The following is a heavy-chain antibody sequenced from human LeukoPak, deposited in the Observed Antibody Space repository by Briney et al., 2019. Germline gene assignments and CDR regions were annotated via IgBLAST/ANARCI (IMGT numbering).Heavy chain of an antibody. CDR3: ARGDYYGSGSYYNSAFDI. J-gene: IGHJ3*02. CDR2: IYTSGST. V-gene: IGHV4-61*02. CDR1: GGSISTGTYY. D-gene: IGHD3-10*01. Sequence: SETLSLTCTVSGGSISTGTYYWSWIRQPAGKGLEWIGRIYTSGSTNYNPSLKSRVTISVDTSNNQFSLKLNSVTAADTAVYYCARGDYYGSGSYYNSAFDIWGQGTMVTVSS.